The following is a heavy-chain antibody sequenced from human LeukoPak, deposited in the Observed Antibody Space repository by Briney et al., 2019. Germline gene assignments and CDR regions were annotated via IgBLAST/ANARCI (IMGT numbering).Heavy chain of an antibody. V-gene: IGHV3-23*01. Sequence: PGGSLRLSCAASGFTFSSYAMTWVRRAPGKGLEWVSYITGNGRGTSYGDSVRGRFTVSRDNSKNTLYLQMNSLRAEDTPLYYCGMDPNGDYVGAFDFWGQGTLVTVSS. D-gene: IGHD4-17*01. J-gene: IGHJ3*01. CDR3: GMDPNGDYVGAFDF. CDR2: ITGNGRGT. CDR1: GFTFSSYA.